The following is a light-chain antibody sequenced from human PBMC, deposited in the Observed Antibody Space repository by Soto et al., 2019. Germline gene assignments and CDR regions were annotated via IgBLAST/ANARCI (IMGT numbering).Light chain of an antibody. CDR3: QQRSNWPLT. Sequence: ETVMTQSPGTLSVSLGERATLSCRASQNVSTFLAWYQQKPGQGPRLLIYDASNRATGIPARFSGSGSGTDFTLTISSLEPEDFAVYYCQQRSNWPLTFGGGTKVDIK. J-gene: IGKJ4*01. V-gene: IGKV3-11*01. CDR1: QNVSTF. CDR2: DAS.